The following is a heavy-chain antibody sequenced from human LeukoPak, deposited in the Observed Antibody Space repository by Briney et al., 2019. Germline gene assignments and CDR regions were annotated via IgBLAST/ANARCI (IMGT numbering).Heavy chain of an antibody. D-gene: IGHD6-19*01. J-gene: IGHJ3*02. Sequence: SGTLSLTCAVSGGSISSSNWWSWVRQPPGKGLEWIGEIYHSGSTNYNPSLKSRVTISVDKSKNQFSLKLSSVTAADTAVYYCARVPYSSGWYSSDAFDIWGQGTMVTVSS. CDR1: GGSISSSNW. CDR3: ARVPYSSGWYSSDAFDI. CDR2: IYHSGST. V-gene: IGHV4-4*02.